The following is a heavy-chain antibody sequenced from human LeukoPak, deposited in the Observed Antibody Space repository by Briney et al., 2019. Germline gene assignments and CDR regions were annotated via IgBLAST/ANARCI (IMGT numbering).Heavy chain of an antibody. V-gene: IGHV4-34*01. CDR1: GGSFSGYY. Sequence: SETLSLTCAVYGGSFSGYYWSWIRQPPGKGLEWIGEINQSGSTNYNPSLKSRVTISVDTSKNQFSLKLSSVTAADTAVYYCARVAGLRYFDWLFTQYYSDYWGQGTLVTVSS. J-gene: IGHJ4*02. CDR2: INQSGST. CDR3: ARVAGLRYFDWLFTQYYSDY. D-gene: IGHD3-9*01.